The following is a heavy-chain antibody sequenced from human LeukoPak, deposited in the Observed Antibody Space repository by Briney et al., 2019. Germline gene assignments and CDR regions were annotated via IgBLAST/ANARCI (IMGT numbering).Heavy chain of an antibody. CDR3: AKKSDYDSSENFDY. Sequence: PGGSLRLSCAASGFTFSSYSMSWVRQAPGKGLEWVSAISGSGGSTYYADSVKGRFTISRDNSKNTLYLQMNSLRAEDTAVYYCAKKSDYDSSENFDYWGQGTLVTVSS. J-gene: IGHJ4*02. V-gene: IGHV3-23*01. D-gene: IGHD3-22*01. CDR1: GFTFSSYS. CDR2: ISGSGGST.